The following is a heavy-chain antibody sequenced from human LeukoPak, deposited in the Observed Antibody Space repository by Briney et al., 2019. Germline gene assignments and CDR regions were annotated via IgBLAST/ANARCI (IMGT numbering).Heavy chain of an antibody. V-gene: IGHV1-2*02. J-gene: IGHJ5*02. CDR1: GYTFTGYY. D-gene: IGHD2-2*01. CDR2: INPNSGGT. CDR3: ARDIVVVPTNWFDP. Sequence: ASVKVSCKASGYTFTGYYMHWVRQAPGQGPEWMGWINPNSGGTNYAQKFQGRVTMTRDTSISTAYMELSRLRSDDTAVYYCARDIVVVPTNWFDPWGQGTLVTVSS.